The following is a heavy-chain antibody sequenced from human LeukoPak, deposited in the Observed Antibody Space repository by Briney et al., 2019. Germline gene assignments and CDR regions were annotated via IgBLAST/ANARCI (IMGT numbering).Heavy chain of an antibody. CDR2: IIPIFGTA. CDR1: GGTFSSYA. Sequence: SVKVSCKASGGTFSSYAISWVRQAPGQGLEWMGGIIPIFGTANYAQKFQGRVTITADESTSTAYMELSSLRSEDTAVYYRARDSGGYCSGGSCYSGPLDYWGQGTLVTVSS. V-gene: IGHV1-69*13. D-gene: IGHD2-15*01. J-gene: IGHJ4*02. CDR3: ARDSGGYCSGGSCYSGPLDY.